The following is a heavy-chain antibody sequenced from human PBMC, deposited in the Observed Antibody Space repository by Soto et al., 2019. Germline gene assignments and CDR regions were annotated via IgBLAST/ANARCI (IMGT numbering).Heavy chain of an antibody. CDR2: ISRDGNNN. CDR3: ARRVKYYYDQYAFDI. J-gene: IGHJ3*02. Sequence: PGGSLRLSCAASGFSISTYGMHWVRQAPGKGLEWLAVISRDGNNNYYADSVKGRFSISRDNSKNTLYLQMNSLRAEDTAVYYCARRVKYYYDQYAFDIWGQGTMVTVSS. CDR1: GFSISTYG. V-gene: IGHV3-30*03. D-gene: IGHD3-22*01.